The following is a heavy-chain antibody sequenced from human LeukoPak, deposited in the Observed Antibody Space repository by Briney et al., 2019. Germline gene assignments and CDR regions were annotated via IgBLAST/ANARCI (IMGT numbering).Heavy chain of an antibody. CDR1: GGTFSSYA. J-gene: IGHJ3*02. CDR2: IIPIFGTA. Sequence: SVKVSCKASGGTFSSYAISWVRQAPGQGLEWMGGIIPIFGTANYAQKFQGRVTITTDESTSTAYMGLSSLRSEDTAVYYCAKDRRDTAMVNGDAFDIWGQGTMVTVSS. D-gene: IGHD5-18*01. CDR3: AKDRRDTAMVNGDAFDI. V-gene: IGHV1-69*05.